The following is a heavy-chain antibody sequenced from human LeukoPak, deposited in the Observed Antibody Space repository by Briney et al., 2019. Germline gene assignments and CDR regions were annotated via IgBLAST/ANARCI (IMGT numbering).Heavy chain of an antibody. CDR3: ARGLGVYGSGSRNWFDP. Sequence: SETLTLTCAVYGGSFSGYYWSWIRQPPGKGLEWIGEINHSGSTNYNPSLKSRVTISVDTSKNQFSLKLSSVTAADTAVYYCARGLGVYGSGSRNWFDPWGQGTLVTVSS. D-gene: IGHD3-10*01. CDR2: INHSGST. V-gene: IGHV4-34*01. CDR1: GGSFSGYY. J-gene: IGHJ5*02.